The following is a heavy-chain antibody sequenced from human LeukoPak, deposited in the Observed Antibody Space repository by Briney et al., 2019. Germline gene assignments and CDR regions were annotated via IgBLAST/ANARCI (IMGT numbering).Heavy chain of an antibody. CDR3: ARGWVVEVATTMVTVGFDY. Sequence: SETLSLTCAVYGGSFSGYYWSWIRQPPGKGLEWIGEINHSGSTNYNPSLKSRVTISVDTSKNQFSLKLSSVTAADTAVYYCARGWVVEVATTMVTVGFDYWGQGTLVTVSS. CDR2: INHSGST. J-gene: IGHJ4*02. V-gene: IGHV4-34*01. D-gene: IGHD5-24*01. CDR1: GGSFSGYY.